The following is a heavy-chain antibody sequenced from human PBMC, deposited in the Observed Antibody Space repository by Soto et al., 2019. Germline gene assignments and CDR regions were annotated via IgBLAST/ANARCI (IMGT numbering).Heavy chain of an antibody. CDR1: GGSISSGGYY. CDR3: ARETYYHDSSGYKNDFDY. J-gene: IGHJ4*02. Sequence: QVQLQESGPGLVKPSQTLSLTCTVSGGSISSGGYYWSWIRQHPGKGLEWIGYIYYSGSTYYNPSLKSRVTISVDTSKNQFSLKLSSVTAADTAVYYCARETYYHDSSGYKNDFDYWGQGTLVTVSS. CDR2: IYYSGST. V-gene: IGHV4-31*03. D-gene: IGHD3-22*01.